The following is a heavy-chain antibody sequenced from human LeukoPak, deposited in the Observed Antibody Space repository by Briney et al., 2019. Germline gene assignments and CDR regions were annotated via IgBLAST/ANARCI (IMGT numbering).Heavy chain of an antibody. CDR2: INHSGST. Sequence: SETLSLTCAVYGGSFSGYYWSWIRQPPGKGLEWIGEINHSGSTNYNPSLKSRVTISVDTSKNQFSLKLSSVTAADTAVYYCARRKGITMVRGVLYYFDYWGQETLVTVSS. CDR1: GGSFSGYY. V-gene: IGHV4-34*01. J-gene: IGHJ4*02. D-gene: IGHD3-10*01. CDR3: ARRKGITMVRGVLYYFDY.